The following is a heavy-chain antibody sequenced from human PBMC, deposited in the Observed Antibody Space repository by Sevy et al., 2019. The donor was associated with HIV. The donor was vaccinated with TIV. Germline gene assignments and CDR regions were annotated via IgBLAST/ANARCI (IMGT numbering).Heavy chain of an antibody. J-gene: IGHJ4*02. V-gene: IGHV4-34*01. CDR2: INHSGST. Sequence: SDTLSLTCAVYGGSFSGYYWSWVRQPPGKGLEWIGEINHSGSTNYNPSLKSRVTISIDTSKNQFSLTLTSVTAADTAVYYCRGIVGATDFDYWGQGNLVTVSS. CDR3: RGIVGATDFDY. CDR1: GGSFSGYY. D-gene: IGHD1-26*01.